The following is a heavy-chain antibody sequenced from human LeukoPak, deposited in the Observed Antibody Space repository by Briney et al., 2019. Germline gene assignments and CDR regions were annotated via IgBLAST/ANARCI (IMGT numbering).Heavy chain of an antibody. D-gene: IGHD6-13*01. CDR1: GFTFSDYY. CDR3: ARIPKQQLEQNWFDP. CDR2: ISSSGSTI. Sequence: SGGSLRLSCAASGFTFSDYYMSWIRQAPGKGLEWVSYISSSGSTIYYADSVKGRFTISRDNAKNSLYLQMNSLRAEDTAVYYCARIPKQQLEQNWFDPWGQGTLVTVSS. J-gene: IGHJ5*02. V-gene: IGHV3-11*04.